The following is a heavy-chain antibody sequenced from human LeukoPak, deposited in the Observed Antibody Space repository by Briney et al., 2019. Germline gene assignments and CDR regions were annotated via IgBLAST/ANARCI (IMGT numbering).Heavy chain of an antibody. J-gene: IGHJ3*02. CDR1: GGSISSGSYY. CDR2: IYSTGGT. V-gene: IGHV4-61*02. D-gene: IGHD4/OR15-4a*01. CDR3: ARAKDNYRGNDAFDI. Sequence: SQTLSLTCTVSGGSISSGSYYWSWIRQPAGKGLEWIGRIYSTGGTNYNPSLKGRVTMSVDTSKNQFSLKLTSVTAADTAVYYCARAKDNYRGNDAFDIWGQGTMVTVSS.